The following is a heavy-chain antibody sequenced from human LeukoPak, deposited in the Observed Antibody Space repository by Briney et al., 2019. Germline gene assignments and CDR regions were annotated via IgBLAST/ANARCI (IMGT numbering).Heavy chain of an antibody. D-gene: IGHD3-10*01. Sequence: PSETLSLTCTVSGGSISSYYWSWIRQPPGKGLEWIGYIYYSGSTNYNPSLKSRVTISVDTSKNQFSLKLSSVTAADTAVYYCARHFGVSYYYYGMDVWDQGTTVTVSS. V-gene: IGHV4-59*08. CDR3: ARHFGVSYYYYGMDV. J-gene: IGHJ6*02. CDR2: IYYSGST. CDR1: GGSISSYY.